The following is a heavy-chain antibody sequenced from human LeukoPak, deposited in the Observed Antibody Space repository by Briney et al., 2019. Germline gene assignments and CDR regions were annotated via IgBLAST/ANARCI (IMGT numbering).Heavy chain of an antibody. Sequence: GGSLRLSCAASGSTFSSYAMHWVRQAPGKGLEYVSAISSNGGSTYYANSVKGRFTISRDNSKNTLYLQMGSLRAEDMAVYYCARSVTTVTTGLDYWGQGTLVTVSS. CDR1: GSTFSSYA. CDR3: ARSVTTVTTGLDY. CDR2: ISSNGGST. V-gene: IGHV3-64*01. D-gene: IGHD4-17*01. J-gene: IGHJ4*02.